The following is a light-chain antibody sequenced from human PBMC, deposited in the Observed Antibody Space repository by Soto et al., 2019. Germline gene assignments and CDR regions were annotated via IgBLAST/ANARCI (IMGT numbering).Light chain of an antibody. CDR2: GAS. CDR3: QQYGSSPLT. CDR1: QSVTSNY. Sequence: EIVLTQSPGTLSLSPGERATLSCRASQSVTSNYLARYQQKPGQAPRLLIYGASSRATGIPDRFSGSGSGTDFTLTISGLEPEDFAVYYCQQYGSSPLTFGGGTKVEIK. J-gene: IGKJ4*01. V-gene: IGKV3-20*01.